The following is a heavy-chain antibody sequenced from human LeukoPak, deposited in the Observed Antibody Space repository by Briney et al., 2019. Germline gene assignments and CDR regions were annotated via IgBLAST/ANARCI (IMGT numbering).Heavy chain of an antibody. J-gene: IGHJ4*02. CDR2: IGDDVVST. V-gene: IGHV3-23*01. CDR3: ARDSPLLTV. CDR1: GFTFSSHA. Sequence: GGSLRLSCAASGFTFSSHAMSWVRQAPGKGLEWVSAIGDDVVSTYYAESVKGRFTISRDNSKNTLYLRMNSLRAEDTATYYCARDSPLLTVWGQGTLVAVSS. D-gene: IGHD3-9*01.